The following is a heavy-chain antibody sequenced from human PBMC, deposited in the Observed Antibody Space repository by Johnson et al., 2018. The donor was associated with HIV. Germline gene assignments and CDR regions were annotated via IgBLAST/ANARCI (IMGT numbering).Heavy chain of an antibody. J-gene: IGHJ3*01. Sequence: VQLVESGGGLVKPGGSLRLSCAASGFTFSSYAMSWVRQAPGKGLEWVSALFSGGTTYYADSVRGRFTISRDNSKNTLFLQMNSLRAEETAVFYCARACRDGYTCDVYDVWGQGTMVTVSS. CDR3: ARACRDGYTCDVYDV. V-gene: IGHV3-66*01. D-gene: IGHD5-24*01. CDR2: LFSGGTT. CDR1: GFTFSSYA.